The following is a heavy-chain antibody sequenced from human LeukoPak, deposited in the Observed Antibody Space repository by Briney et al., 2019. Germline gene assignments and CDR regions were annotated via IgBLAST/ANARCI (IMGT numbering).Heavy chain of an antibody. CDR3: ARATGSTGTYTLHH. D-gene: IGHD1-1*01. V-gene: IGHV4-59*02. J-gene: IGHJ5*02. Sequence: SETLSLTCTVSGGSVSSYFWNWIRRPPGKGLEWIGFISHTVSANYNPSLKSRVSISLDTSKNQFSLNLRSVTAADTAIYYCARATGSTGTYTLHHWGQGALVTVSS. CDR2: ISHTVSA. CDR1: GGSVSSYF.